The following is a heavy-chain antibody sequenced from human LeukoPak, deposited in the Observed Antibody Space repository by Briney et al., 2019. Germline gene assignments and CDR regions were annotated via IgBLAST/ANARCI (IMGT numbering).Heavy chain of an antibody. D-gene: IGHD3-22*01. CDR1: GFTFSSAW. V-gene: IGHV3-15*07. CDR2: IHSKTNGGTT. Sequence: PGGSLRLSCAASGFTFSSAWMNWVRQAPGKGLEWVGRIHSKTNGGTTEYAAPVKGRFTISRDDSKNTLYLQMNSLKTEDTALYYCTRGSNSYDSSDFDCWGQGTLVTVSS. J-gene: IGHJ4*02. CDR3: TRGSNSYDSSDFDC.